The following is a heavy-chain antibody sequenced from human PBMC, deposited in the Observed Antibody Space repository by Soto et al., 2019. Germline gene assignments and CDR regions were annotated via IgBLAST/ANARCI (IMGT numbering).Heavy chain of an antibody. V-gene: IGHV1-8*01. CDR3: VREGVRGMDV. CDR2: MNPNSGNT. D-gene: IGHD3-16*01. CDR1: GYTFPRYD. Sequence: QVLLVQSGAEVKKPGASVKVSCKASGYTFPRYDINWVRQATGQGLEWMGWMNPNSGNTGYAHKFQGRVTMTRNTSISTAYMDLSSLRSEDTAVYYCVREGVRGMDVWGQGATVTVSS. J-gene: IGHJ6*02.